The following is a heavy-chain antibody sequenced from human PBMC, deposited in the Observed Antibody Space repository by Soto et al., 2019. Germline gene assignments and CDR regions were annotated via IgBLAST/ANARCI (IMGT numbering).Heavy chain of an antibody. V-gene: IGHV3-74*01. CDR3: ARVPLYRYYYDSSGYYYVADYYYGMDV. CDR2: INSDGSST. D-gene: IGHD3-22*01. CDR1: GFTFSSYW. Sequence: EVQLVESGGGLVQPGGSLRLSCAASGFTFSSYWMHWVRQAPGKGLVWVSRINSDGSSTSYADSVKGRFTISRDNAKNTLYLQMNSLRAEDTAVYYCARVPLYRYYYDSSGYYYVADYYYGMDVWGQGTTVTVSS. J-gene: IGHJ6*02.